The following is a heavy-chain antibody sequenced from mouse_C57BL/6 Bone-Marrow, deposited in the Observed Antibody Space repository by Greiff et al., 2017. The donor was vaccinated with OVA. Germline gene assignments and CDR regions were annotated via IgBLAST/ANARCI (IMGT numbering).Heavy chain of an antibody. CDR2: IYPGSGST. CDR1: GYTFTSYW. CDR3: ARRRGLRQAWFAY. V-gene: IGHV1-55*01. D-gene: IGHD2-2*01. Sequence: VQLQQPGAELVKPGASVKMSCKASGYTFTSYWITWVKQRPGQGLEWIGDIYPGSGSTNYNEKFKSKATLTVDTSSSTAYMQLSSLTSEDSAVYYCARRRGLRQAWFAYWGQGTLVTVSA. J-gene: IGHJ3*01.